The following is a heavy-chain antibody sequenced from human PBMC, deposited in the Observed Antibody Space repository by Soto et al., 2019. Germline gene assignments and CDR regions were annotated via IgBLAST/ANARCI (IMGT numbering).Heavy chain of an antibody. J-gene: IGHJ2*01. Sequence: ASVKVSCKASGGTFSSYAISWVRQAPGQGLEWMGGIIPIFGTANYAQKFQGRVTITADESTSTAYMELSSLRSEDTAVYYCARDLNYYDSSGNPGWYFDLWGRGTLVTVSS. CDR2: IIPIFGTA. D-gene: IGHD3-22*01. CDR3: ARDLNYYDSSGNPGWYFDL. V-gene: IGHV1-69*13. CDR1: GGTFSSYA.